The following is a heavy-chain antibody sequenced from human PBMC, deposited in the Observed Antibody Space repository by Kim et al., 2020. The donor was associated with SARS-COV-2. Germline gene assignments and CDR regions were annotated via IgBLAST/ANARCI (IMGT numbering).Heavy chain of an antibody. D-gene: IGHD3-16*01. Sequence: SVKVSCKASGFPFISSAVQWVRQARGQRLEWIGWIVVGTGYSHVAQKFQDRVTITRDMSTGTAYMDLGSLTSEDSALYYCAAYYDYERRAEGGFDYWGQGTLVSVSS. CDR2: IVVGTGYS. J-gene: IGHJ4*02. V-gene: IGHV1-58*01. CDR3: AAYYDYERRAEGGFDY. CDR1: GFPFISSA.